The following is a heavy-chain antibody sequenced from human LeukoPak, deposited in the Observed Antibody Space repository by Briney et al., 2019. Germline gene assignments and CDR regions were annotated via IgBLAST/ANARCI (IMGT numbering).Heavy chain of an antibody. D-gene: IGHD1-26*01. CDR1: GFTFSSYW. J-gene: IGHJ4*02. V-gene: IGHV3-7*01. Sequence: GGSLRLSXAASGFTFSSYWMSWVSQTPGKGLEWVANIKQDGSEKYYVDSVKGRFTISRDNAKNSLYLQMNSLRAEDTAVYYCARDHGGSYDYWGQGTLVTVSS. CDR3: ARDHGGSYDY. CDR2: IKQDGSEK.